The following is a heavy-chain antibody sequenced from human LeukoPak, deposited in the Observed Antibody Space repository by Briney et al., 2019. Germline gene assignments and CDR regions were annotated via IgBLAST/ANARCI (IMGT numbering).Heavy chain of an antibody. CDR1: GYTFTAYY. CDR2: INPNSGGT. V-gene: IGHV1-2*02. Sequence: GASVKVSCKASGYTFTAYYMHWVRQAPGQGLEWMGWINPNSGGTNYAQKLQGRVTMTTDTSTSTAYMELRSLRSDDTAVYYCARAGDPPYYFDYWGQGTLVTVSS. D-gene: IGHD1-14*01. CDR3: ARAGDPPYYFDY. J-gene: IGHJ4*02.